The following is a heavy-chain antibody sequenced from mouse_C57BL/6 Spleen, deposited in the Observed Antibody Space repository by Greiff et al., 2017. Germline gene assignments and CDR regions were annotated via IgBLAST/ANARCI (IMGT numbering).Heavy chain of an antibody. CDR1: GFTFSDAW. V-gene: IGHV6-6*01. D-gene: IGHD1-2*01. J-gene: IGHJ2*01. CDR2: IRNKANNHAT. CDR3: TITTADYFDY. Sequence: EVQRVESGGGLVQPGGSMKLSCAASGFTFSDAWMDWVRQSPEKGLEWVAEIRNKANNHATYYAESVKGRFTISRDDSKSSVYLQMNSLRAEDTGIYYCTITTADYFDYWGQGTTLTVSS.